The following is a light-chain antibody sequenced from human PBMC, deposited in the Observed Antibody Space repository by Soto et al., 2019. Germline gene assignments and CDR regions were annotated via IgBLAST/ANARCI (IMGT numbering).Light chain of an antibody. J-gene: IGLJ1*01. Sequence: QSALTQPASVSGSPGQSITISCTGTSSDVGTYNSVSWYQQHPGKAPKLMIYEVTNRPSGVSDRFSGSKSGNTASLTISGLQAEDEADYYCSSYTRTRGGFGTGTKLTVL. CDR2: EVT. V-gene: IGLV2-14*01. CDR3: SSYTRTRGG. CDR1: SSDVGTYNS.